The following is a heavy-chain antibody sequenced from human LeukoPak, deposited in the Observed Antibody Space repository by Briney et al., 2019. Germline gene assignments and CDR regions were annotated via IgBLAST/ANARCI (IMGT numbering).Heavy chain of an antibody. D-gene: IGHD3-10*01. CDR2: ISYDGSNK. V-gene: IGHV3-30*03. J-gene: IGHJ4*02. Sequence: GRSLRLSCAASGFTFSSYGMHWVRQAPGKGLEWVAVISYDGSNKYYADSVKGRFTISRDNSKNTLYLQISTLRPEDTAVYYCATEQWFVNSYYFDYWGQGTLVTVSS. CDR3: ATEQWFVNSYYFDY. CDR1: GFTFSSYG.